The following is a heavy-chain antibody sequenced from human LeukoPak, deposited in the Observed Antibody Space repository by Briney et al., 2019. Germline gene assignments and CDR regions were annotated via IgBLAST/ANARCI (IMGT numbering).Heavy chain of an antibody. Sequence: GGALRLSCTASEFIFGDFAMSWFRQAPGKGLEWVGFIRIKSYGGTTEYAASVKGRFTISRDDSKSIAYLQMNSLKTEDTAVYYCTRVTPGSYGFPFDYWGQGTLVTVSS. D-gene: IGHD1-26*01. J-gene: IGHJ4*02. CDR1: EFIFGDFA. V-gene: IGHV3-49*03. CDR3: TRVTPGSYGFPFDY. CDR2: IRIKSYGGTT.